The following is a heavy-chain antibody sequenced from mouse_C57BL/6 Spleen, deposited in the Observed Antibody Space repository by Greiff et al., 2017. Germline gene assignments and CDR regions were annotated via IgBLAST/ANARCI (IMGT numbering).Heavy chain of an antibody. CDR3: ARGDTTVVPYAMDY. CDR1: GYSFTGYF. CDR2: INPYNGDT. J-gene: IGHJ4*01. D-gene: IGHD1-1*01. V-gene: IGHV1-20*01. Sequence: EVQLQQSGPELVKPGDSVKISCKASGYSFTGYFMNWVMQSHGKSLEWIGRINPYNGDTFYNQKFKGKATLTVDKSSSTAHMELRSLTSEDSAVYDCARGDTTVVPYAMDYGGQGTSVTVSS.